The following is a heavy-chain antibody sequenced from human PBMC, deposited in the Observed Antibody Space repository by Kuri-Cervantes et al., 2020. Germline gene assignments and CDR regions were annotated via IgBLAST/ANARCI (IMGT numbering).Heavy chain of an antibody. V-gene: IGHV3-74*01. Sequence: GEFLKIFCAASGFIFNNNWMHWVRQAPGKGLEWLSRINGDGSNKHYADSVKGRFTISKDNAKNSLYLQMNNLRAEDTAVYYCARDLQLLWFGEPLYFDYWGQGTLVTVSS. CDR3: ARDLQLLWFGEPLYFDY. J-gene: IGHJ4*02. CDR1: GFIFNNNW. CDR2: INGDGSNK. D-gene: IGHD3-10*01.